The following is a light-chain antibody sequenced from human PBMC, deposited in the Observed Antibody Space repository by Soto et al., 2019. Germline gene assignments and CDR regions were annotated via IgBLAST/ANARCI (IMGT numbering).Light chain of an antibody. CDR2: LNSDGSH. CDR1: SGHSSYA. CDR3: QTWGTGLLV. V-gene: IGLV4-69*01. J-gene: IGLJ3*02. Sequence: QPVLTQSPSASASLGASVKLTCTLSSGHSSYAIAWHQQQPEKGPRYLMKLNSDGSHSKGDGIPDRFSGSSSGAERYLIISSLQSEDEADSYCQTWGTGLLVFGGGTKLTVL.